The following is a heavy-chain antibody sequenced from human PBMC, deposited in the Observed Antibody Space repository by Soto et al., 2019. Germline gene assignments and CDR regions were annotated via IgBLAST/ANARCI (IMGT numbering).Heavy chain of an antibody. CDR2: ISACNGNT. Sequence: ASVKVSCKASGYTFTSYAMHWVRQAPGQRLEWMGWISACNGNTKYSQKLQGRVTMTTDTSTSTAYMELRSLRSDDTAVYYCARASWELSYWYFDLWGRGTLVTVSS. V-gene: IGHV1-3*01. D-gene: IGHD1-26*01. CDR3: ARASWELSYWYFDL. CDR1: GYTFTSYA. J-gene: IGHJ2*01.